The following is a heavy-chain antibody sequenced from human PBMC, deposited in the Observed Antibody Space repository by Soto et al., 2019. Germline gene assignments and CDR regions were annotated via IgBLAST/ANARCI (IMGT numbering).Heavy chain of an antibody. Sequence: RGSLGLSCAASGLTFSSQAMGWVRQAPGKGLEWVSAISGSGGSTYYADSVKGRFTISRDNSKNTLYLQMNSLRAEDTAVYYCAKDNPNYYYHYGMDVWGQGTTVTVSS. CDR3: AKDNPNYYYHYGMDV. CDR1: GLTFSSQA. J-gene: IGHJ6*02. CDR2: ISGSGGST. V-gene: IGHV3-23*01.